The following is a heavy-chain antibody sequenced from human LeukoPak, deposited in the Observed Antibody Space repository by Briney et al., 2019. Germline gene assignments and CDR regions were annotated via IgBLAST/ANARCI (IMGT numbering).Heavy chain of an antibody. CDR1: GYTFTGYY. CDR3: ARRYSYSAKTDY. V-gene: IGHV1-2*02. D-gene: IGHD5-18*01. CDR2: INPNSGGT. Sequence: ASVKVSCKASGYTFTGYYMHWVRQAPGQGLEWMGWINPNSGGTNYAQKFQGRVTMTRDMSTSTVYMELSRLRSDDTAVYYCARRYSYSAKTDYWGQGTLVTVSS. J-gene: IGHJ4*02.